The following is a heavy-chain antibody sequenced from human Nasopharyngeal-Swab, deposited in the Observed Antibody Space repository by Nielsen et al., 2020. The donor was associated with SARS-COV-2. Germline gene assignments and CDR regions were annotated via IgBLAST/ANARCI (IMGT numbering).Heavy chain of an antibody. J-gene: IGHJ5*02. D-gene: IGHD6-6*01. CDR2: IWYDGSNK. CDR3: AIDSIAARLDP. Sequence: GESLKISCAASGFIFSSYGMHWVRQAPGKGLEWVAVIWYDGSNKYYADSVKGRFTISRDNSKNTLYLQMNSLRTEDTAVYYCAIDSIAARLDPWGQGTLVTVSS. V-gene: IGHV3-33*01. CDR1: GFIFSSYG.